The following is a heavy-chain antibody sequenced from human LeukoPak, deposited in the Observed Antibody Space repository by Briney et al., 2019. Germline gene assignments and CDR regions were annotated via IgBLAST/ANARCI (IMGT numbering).Heavy chain of an antibody. D-gene: IGHD6-19*01. J-gene: IGHJ6*02. CDR2: IYHTGKT. CDR3: ARHSGWSEMLYRLDF. CDR1: GYSISSGYY. Sequence: SETLSLTCSVSGYSISSGYYWGWVRQPPGKEVEWIGGIYHTGKTYSNPSLQSRVTMSVDTSKNQLSLRLTSVTAADTAVYYCARHSGWSEMLYRLDFWGQGTTVTVSS. V-gene: IGHV4-38-2*02.